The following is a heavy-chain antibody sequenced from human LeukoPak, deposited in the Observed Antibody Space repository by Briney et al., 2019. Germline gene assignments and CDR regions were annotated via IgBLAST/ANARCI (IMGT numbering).Heavy chain of an antibody. CDR3: ARDRTGGLDY. CDR1: GGSFSGYY. Sequence: SETLSLTCAVYGGSFSGYYWSWIRQPPGKGLEWIGEINHSGSTYYNPSLKSRVTISVDRSKNQFSLKLSSVTAADTAVYYCARDRTGGLDYWGQGTLVTVSS. D-gene: IGHD1-14*01. J-gene: IGHJ4*02. CDR2: INHSGST. V-gene: IGHV4-34*01.